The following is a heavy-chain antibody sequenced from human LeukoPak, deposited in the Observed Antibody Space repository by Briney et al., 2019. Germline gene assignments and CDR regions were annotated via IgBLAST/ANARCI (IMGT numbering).Heavy chain of an antibody. V-gene: IGHV4-61*02. CDR2: IYTSGST. Sequence: SETLSLTCTVSGGSISSGSYYWSWIRQPAGKGLEWIGRIYTSGSTNYNPSLKSRVTISVDTSKNQFSLKLSSVTAADTAVYYCATRIDSSGYHDYWGQGTLVTVSS. CDR1: GGSISSGSYY. D-gene: IGHD3-22*01. J-gene: IGHJ4*02. CDR3: ATRIDSSGYHDY.